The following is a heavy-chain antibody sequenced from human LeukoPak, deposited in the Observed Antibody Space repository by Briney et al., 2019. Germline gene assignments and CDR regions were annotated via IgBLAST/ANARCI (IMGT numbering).Heavy chain of an antibody. J-gene: IGHJ4*02. CDR1: GFTFSSYG. CDR3: ARSYSSSWYFYRPYYFDY. Sequence: GRSLRLSCAASGFTFSSYGMHWVRQAPGKGLEWVAVISYDGSNKYYADSVKGRFTITRDNSKNTLYLQMNSLRAEDTAVYYCARSYSSSWYFYRPYYFDYWGQGTLVTVSS. CDR2: ISYDGSNK. V-gene: IGHV3-30*03. D-gene: IGHD6-13*01.